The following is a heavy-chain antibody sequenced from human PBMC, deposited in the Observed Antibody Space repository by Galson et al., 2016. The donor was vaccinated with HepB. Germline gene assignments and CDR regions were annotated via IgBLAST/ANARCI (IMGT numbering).Heavy chain of an antibody. CDR2: ISWNSDYI. J-gene: IGHJ4*02. Sequence: SLRLSCAASGFTFENYAMHWVRQAPGKGLEWVSGISWNSDYIGYAESVKGRFTISRDNAKNSLYLQMNSLRPADTAFHYCAREGRTGTSSYMGYWGQGTLGTVSS. V-gene: IGHV3-9*01. CDR3: AREGRTGTSSYMGY. CDR1: GFTFENYA. D-gene: IGHD2-2*01.